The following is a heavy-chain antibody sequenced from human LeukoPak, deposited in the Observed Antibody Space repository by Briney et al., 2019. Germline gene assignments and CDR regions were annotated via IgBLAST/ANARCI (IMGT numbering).Heavy chain of an antibody. CDR1: VYTLTELS. V-gene: IGHV1-24*01. CDR2: FDPEDGET. Sequence: ASVKVSCKVSVYTLTELSMHWVRQAPGKGLEWMGGFDPEDGETIYAQKFQGRVTMTEDTSTDTAYMELSSLRSEDTAVYYCATERIVGATAGFDYWGQGTLVTVSS. J-gene: IGHJ4*02. D-gene: IGHD1-26*01. CDR3: ATERIVGATAGFDY.